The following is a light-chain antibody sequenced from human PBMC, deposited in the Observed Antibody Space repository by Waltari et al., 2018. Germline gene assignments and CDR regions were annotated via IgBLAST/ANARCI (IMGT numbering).Light chain of an antibody. CDR3: QQYNSNSWT. J-gene: IGKJ1*01. CDR2: KAS. CDR1: QTLINW. V-gene: IGKV1-5*03. Sequence: DIQLTQSPSTLSASVGDRVTITCRASQTLINWLVWYQQKPGKAPKLLIYKASNLETGVPSRFSGSGSGTEFTLTISSLQPDDFATYYCQQYNSNSWTFGQGTKVEMK.